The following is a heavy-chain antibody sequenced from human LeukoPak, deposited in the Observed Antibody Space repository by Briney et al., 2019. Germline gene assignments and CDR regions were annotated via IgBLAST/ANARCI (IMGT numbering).Heavy chain of an antibody. Sequence: GGSLRLSCAASEFSFSSYSMSWVRQAPGKGLEWVSAISDSGNTYHADSVKGRFTISRDSSKNTLFLQMNRLRPEDAAVYYCAKAPVTTCRGAYCYPFDYWGQGTLVTVSS. D-gene: IGHD2-21*01. CDR3: AKAPVTTCRGAYCYPFDY. CDR2: ISDSGNT. J-gene: IGHJ4*02. CDR1: EFSFSSYS. V-gene: IGHV3-23*01.